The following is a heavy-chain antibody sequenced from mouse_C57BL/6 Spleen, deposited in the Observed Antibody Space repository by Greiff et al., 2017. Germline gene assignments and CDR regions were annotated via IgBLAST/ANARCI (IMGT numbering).Heavy chain of an antibody. CDR3: AREGTYYSNIHWDLDV. D-gene: IGHD2-5*01. J-gene: IGHJ1*03. V-gene: IGHV1-64*01. CDR2: IHPSSSST. CDR1: GYTFTSYW. Sequence: QVQLQQPGAELVKPGASVKLSCKASGYTFTSYWMHWVKQRPGQGLEWIGMIHPSSSSTNYNAKFKSKATLTVDKSSSTAYMQLSSLTSADSAVYYCAREGTYYSNIHWDLDVGGTGTSVTVSS.